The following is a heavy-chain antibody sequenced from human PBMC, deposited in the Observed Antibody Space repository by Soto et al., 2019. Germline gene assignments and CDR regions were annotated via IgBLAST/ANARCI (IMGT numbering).Heavy chain of an antibody. V-gene: IGHV3-23*01. CDR2: ISGSGGST. J-gene: IGHJ4*02. D-gene: IGHD2-15*01. CDR1: GFTFSSYA. CDR3: ARDIVVVVAATRFDY. Sequence: GGSLRLSCAASGFTFSSYAMSWVRQAPGKGLEWVSAISGSGGSTYYADSVKGRFTISRDNSKNTLYLQMNSLRAEDTAVYYCARDIVVVVAATRFDYWGQGTLVTVSS.